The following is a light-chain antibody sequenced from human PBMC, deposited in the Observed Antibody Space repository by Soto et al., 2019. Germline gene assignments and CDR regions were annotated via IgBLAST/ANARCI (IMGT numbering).Light chain of an antibody. CDR1: ALPKQY. Sequence: SSELTQPPSVSVSPGQTARITCSGDALPKQYAYWYQQKPGQAPVQVIYEDSERPSGIPGRFSGSSSGTTVTLTISGAQAEDEADYYCQSADSSGNWDVVFGGGTELTVL. CDR3: QSADSSGNWDVV. J-gene: IGLJ2*01. V-gene: IGLV3-25*03. CDR2: EDS.